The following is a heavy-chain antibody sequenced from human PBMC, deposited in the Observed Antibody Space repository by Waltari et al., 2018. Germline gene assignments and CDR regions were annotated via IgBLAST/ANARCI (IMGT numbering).Heavy chain of an antibody. J-gene: IGHJ6*03. CDR2: IRNDGTNK. Sequence: QVQLEESGGGVVQPGGSLRISCAASGFIFNTYGMHWVRQAPGKGLEWVAFIRNDGTNKYYANSVKGRFTISRDNSKNTLFLQMNFLTPEDTALYYCAKDIFYYYYMDVWGKGTTVTVSS. CDR3: AKDIFYYYYMDV. D-gene: IGHD3-9*01. CDR1: GFIFNTYG. V-gene: IGHV3-30*02.